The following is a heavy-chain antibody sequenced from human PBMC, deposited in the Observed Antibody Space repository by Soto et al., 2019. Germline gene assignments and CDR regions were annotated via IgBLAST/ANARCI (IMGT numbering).Heavy chain of an antibody. V-gene: IGHV3-7*01. CDR2: IKQDGSEK. CDR1: GFTFSSYW. CDR3: SRDTHHNPMVRARRLDP. Sequence: VGSLRLSCAASGFTFSSYWMSWVRQAPGQGLERVANIKQDGSEKYYVDSVKGRFTISRVNAKNSLYLQMISLIAEDTTVYYFSRDTHHNPMVRARRLDPWGQGTPVTLSS. D-gene: IGHD3-10*01. J-gene: IGHJ5*02.